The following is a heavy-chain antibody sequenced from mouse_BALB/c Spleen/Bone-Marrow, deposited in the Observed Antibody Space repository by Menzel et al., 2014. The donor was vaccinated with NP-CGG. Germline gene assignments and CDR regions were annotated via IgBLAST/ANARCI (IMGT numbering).Heavy chain of an antibody. CDR2: INPSNGRT. Sequence: VKLVESGAELVKPGASVKLSCMASGFTFTSYWIHWVKQRPGQGPEWIGEINPSNGRTNYNEKLKSKATLTEDKSSSTAYMQLSSLTSEDSAVYYCARDGNYRYAMDYWGQGTSVTVSS. V-gene: IGHV1S81*02. J-gene: IGHJ4*01. CDR3: ARDGNYRYAMDY. D-gene: IGHD2-1*01. CDR1: GFTFTSYW.